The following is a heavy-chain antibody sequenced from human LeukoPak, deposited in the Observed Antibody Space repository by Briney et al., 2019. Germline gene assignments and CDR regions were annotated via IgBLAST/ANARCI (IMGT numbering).Heavy chain of an antibody. V-gene: IGHV3-33*01. Sequence: GGSLRLSCAASGFTFSSYGMHWVRQAPGKGLERVAVIWYDGSNKYYADSVKGRFTISRDNSKNTLYLQMNSLRAEDTAVYYCARELARNFDYWGQGTLVTVSS. CDR3: ARELARNFDY. CDR1: GFTFSSYG. D-gene: IGHD1-1*01. CDR2: IWYDGSNK. J-gene: IGHJ4*02.